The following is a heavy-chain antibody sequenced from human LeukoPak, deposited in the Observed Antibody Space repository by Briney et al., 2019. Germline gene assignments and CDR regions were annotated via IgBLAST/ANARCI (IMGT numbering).Heavy chain of an antibody. CDR2: IYYSGST. J-gene: IGHJ5*02. V-gene: IGHV4-39*07. CDR3: ASLSVRELLAFGYWFDP. CDR1: GGSISSSSYY. D-gene: IGHD3-10*01. Sequence: SETLSLTCTVSGGSISSSSYYWGWIRQPPGKGLEWIGSIYYSGSTYYNPSLKSRVTISVDTSKNQFSLKLSSVTAADTAVYYCASLSVRELLAFGYWFDPWGQGTLVTVSS.